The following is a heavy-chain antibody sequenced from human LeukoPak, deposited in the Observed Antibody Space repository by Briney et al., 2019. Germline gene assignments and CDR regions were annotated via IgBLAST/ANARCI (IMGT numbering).Heavy chain of an antibody. J-gene: IGHJ5*02. Sequence: SETLSLTCTVSGGSISSYYWSWIRQPPGKGLEWIGHIYYSGSSNSNPSLKSRVTISVDRSESQFSLKLNSVTAADTAVYYCARGPPLSSSWYSNWFDPWGQGTLVTVSS. CDR2: IYYSGSS. D-gene: IGHD6-13*01. V-gene: IGHV4-59*01. CDR3: ARGPPLSSSWYSNWFDP. CDR1: GGSISSYY.